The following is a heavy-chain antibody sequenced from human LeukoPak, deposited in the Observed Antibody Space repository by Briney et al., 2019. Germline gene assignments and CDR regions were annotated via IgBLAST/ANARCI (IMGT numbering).Heavy chain of an antibody. CDR3: ARKEMATINY. J-gene: IGHJ4*02. CDR2: IYHSGST. V-gene: IGHV4-30-2*01. D-gene: IGHD5-24*01. CDR1: GGSISSGGYY. Sequence: PSETLSLTCTVSGGSISSGGYYWSWIRQPPGKGLEWIGYIYHSGSTYYNPSLKSRVTISVDRSKNQFSLKLSSVTAADTAVYYCARKEMATINYWGQGTLVTVSS.